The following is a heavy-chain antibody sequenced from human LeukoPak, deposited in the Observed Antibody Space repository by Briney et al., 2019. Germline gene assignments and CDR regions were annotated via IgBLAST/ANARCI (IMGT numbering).Heavy chain of an antibody. Sequence: SETLSLTCSVSGYSISSGYYWGWVRQPPGKGLEWIGVIYYSGSSSYNPSLKSRVTMSVDTSKNQFSLRLSSVTAADTAVYCCARQLGTTANFDYWGQGTLVTVSS. CDR3: ARQLGTTANFDY. J-gene: IGHJ4*02. CDR2: IYYSGSS. CDR1: GYSISSGYY. V-gene: IGHV4-38-2*01. D-gene: IGHD1-7*01.